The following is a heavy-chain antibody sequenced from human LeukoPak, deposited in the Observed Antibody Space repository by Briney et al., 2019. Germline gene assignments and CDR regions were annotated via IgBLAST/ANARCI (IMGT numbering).Heavy chain of an antibody. D-gene: IGHD1-20*01. V-gene: IGHV3-21*01. CDR1: RFIFSSYH. CDR3: ARGTNWSPLDFDY. J-gene: IGHJ4*02. Sequence: GGSLRLSCAASRFIFSSYHMHWVRQPPGKGLEWVSSISSSNSFIYYADSMKGRFTISRDNAKNSLYLQMNSLRAEDTAVYYCARGTNWSPLDFDYWGQGTLVTVSS. CDR2: ISSSNSFI.